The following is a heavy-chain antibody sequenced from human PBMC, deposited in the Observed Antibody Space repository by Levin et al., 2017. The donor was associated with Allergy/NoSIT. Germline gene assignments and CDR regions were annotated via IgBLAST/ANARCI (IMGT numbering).Heavy chain of an antibody. CDR2: IKQDGSEK. J-gene: IGHJ3*02. D-gene: IGHD2-15*01. CDR1: GFTFSSYW. Sequence: GGSLRLSCAASGFTFSSYWMSWVRQAPGKGLEWVANIKQDGSEKYYVDSVKGRFTISRDNAKNSLYLQMNSLRAEDTAVYYCARVFVSGLVAAFDIWGQGTMVTVSS. CDR3: ARVFVSGLVAAFDI. V-gene: IGHV3-7*01.